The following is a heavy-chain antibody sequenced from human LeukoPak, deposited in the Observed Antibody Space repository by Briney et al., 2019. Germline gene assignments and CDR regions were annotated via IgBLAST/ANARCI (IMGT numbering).Heavy chain of an antibody. CDR2: IYTSGST. CDR1: GGSISSYY. Sequence: SETLSLTCTVSGGSISSYYWSWIRQPPGKGLEGIGYIYTSGSTNYTPSLKSRVTISVDTSKNQFSLKLSAVTAADTAVYYCARLSGPSGYHWFEPWGQGTLVTVSS. V-gene: IGHV4-4*09. J-gene: IGHJ5*02. D-gene: IGHD3-22*01. CDR3: ARLSGPSGYHWFEP.